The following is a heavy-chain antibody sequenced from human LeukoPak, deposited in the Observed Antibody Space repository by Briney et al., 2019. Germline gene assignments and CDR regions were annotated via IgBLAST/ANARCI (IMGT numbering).Heavy chain of an antibody. CDR3: ARGTDY. V-gene: IGHV3-7*01. CDR1: GFTFSNYW. Sequence: GGSLRLSCAASGFTFSNYWMSWVRQAPGKGLEWVANIKEDGSEKYYVDSVKGQFTISRDNAKNSLYLQMNSLRAEDTAVYYCARGTDYWGQGTLVTVSS. CDR2: IKEDGSEK. J-gene: IGHJ4*02.